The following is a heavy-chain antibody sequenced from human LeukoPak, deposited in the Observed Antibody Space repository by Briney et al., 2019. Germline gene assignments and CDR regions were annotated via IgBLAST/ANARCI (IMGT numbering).Heavy chain of an antibody. CDR1: GFTFDDNA. CDR2: INWNGGSL. J-gene: IGHJ4*02. D-gene: IGHD3-22*01. CDR3: VRGRDSSGFYFFEN. Sequence: PGGSLRLSCAASGFTFDDNAMHWVRHGPGKGLEWVSGINWNGGSLVYGDSVKGRFTISRDNAKNSVYLQMNSLRDADTALYYCVRGRDSSGFYFFENWGQGTLVTVSS. V-gene: IGHV3-9*01.